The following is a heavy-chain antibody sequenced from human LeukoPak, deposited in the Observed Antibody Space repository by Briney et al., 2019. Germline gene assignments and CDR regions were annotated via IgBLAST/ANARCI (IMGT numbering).Heavy chain of an antibody. CDR2: INHSGST. V-gene: IGHV4-34*01. Sequence: KPSETLSLTCAVYGGSFSGYYWSWIRQPPGKGLEWIGEINHSGSTNYNPSLKSRVTISVDTSKNQFSLKLSSVTAADTAVYYCARQAGGLDYWGQGTLVTVSS. CDR3: ARQAGGLDY. D-gene: IGHD6-13*01. CDR1: GGSFSGYY. J-gene: IGHJ4*02.